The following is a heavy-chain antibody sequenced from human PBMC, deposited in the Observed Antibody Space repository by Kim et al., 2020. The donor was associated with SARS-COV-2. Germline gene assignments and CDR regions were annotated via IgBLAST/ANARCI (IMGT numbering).Heavy chain of an antibody. CDR2: MNPNSGNT. J-gene: IGHJ6*02. V-gene: IGHV1-8*01. D-gene: IGHD6-13*01. CDR1: GYTFTSYD. CDR3: ARGLRSSSWLGYYYYGMDV. Sequence: ASVKVSCKASGYTFTSYDINWVRQATGQGLEWMGWMNPNSGNTGYAQKFQGRVTMTRNTSISTAYMELSSLRSEDTAVYYCARGLRSSSWLGYYYYGMDVWGQGTTVTVSS.